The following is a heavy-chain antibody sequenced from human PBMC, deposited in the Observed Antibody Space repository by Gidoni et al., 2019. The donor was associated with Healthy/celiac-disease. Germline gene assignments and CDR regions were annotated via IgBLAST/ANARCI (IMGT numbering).Heavy chain of an antibody. J-gene: IGHJ6*02. CDR2: IYSTGNT. CDR3: ASEKQWDNYYYGMDV. CDR1: GGPISSSSYY. V-gene: IGHV4-39*01. Sequence: QLQLQESGPGLVKPSETLSLTCTVSGGPISSSSYYSGWIRQPPGKGLEWIGRIYSTGNTYHNPSLKSRVTISIDTSKNQFSLKLSSVTAADTAVYYCASEKQWDNYYYGMDVWGQGTTVTVSS. D-gene: IGHD1-26*01.